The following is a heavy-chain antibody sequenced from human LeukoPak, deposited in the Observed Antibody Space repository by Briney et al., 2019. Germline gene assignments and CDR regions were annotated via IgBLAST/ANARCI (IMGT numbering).Heavy chain of an antibody. V-gene: IGHV3-11*04. Sequence: GGSLRLSCVASGFTFSDYFMSWIRQAPGKGLEWLSFINSAGDNIYSADSVKGRFTISRDNAKKTLYLEMNSLRAEDTAVYYCISSTEGSNYWGQGTLVTVSS. D-gene: IGHD2-2*01. CDR2: INSAGDNI. J-gene: IGHJ4*02. CDR1: GFTFSDYF. CDR3: ISSTEGSNY.